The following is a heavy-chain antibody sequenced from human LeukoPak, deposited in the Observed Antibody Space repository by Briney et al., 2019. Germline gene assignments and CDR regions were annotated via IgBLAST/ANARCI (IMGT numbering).Heavy chain of an antibody. J-gene: IGHJ4*02. CDR2: LYYSGST. D-gene: IGHD5-18*01. CDR1: GGSISSRSNY. Sequence: SETLSLTCTVSGGSISSRSNYWGWIRQPPGKGLEWIGSLYYSGSTYYNPSLKSRVTISVDTSKNQLSLKLSSVTAADTAVYYCARQGERGYSYGHDYWGQGTLVTVSS. V-gene: IGHV4-39*01. CDR3: ARQGERGYSYGHDY.